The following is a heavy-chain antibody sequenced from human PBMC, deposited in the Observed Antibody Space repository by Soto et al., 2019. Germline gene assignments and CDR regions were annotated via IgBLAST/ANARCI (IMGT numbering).Heavy chain of an antibody. CDR1: GGSISSGDYY. D-gene: IGHD3-3*01. V-gene: IGHV4-30-4*01. J-gene: IGHJ3*02. CDR2: IYYSGST. CDR3: ARPLPNYEPWAFDI. Sequence: SETLSLTCTVSGGSISSGDYYWSWIRQPPGKGLEWIGYIYYSGSTYYNPSLKSRVTISVDTSKNQFSLKLSSVTAADTAVYYCARPLPNYEPWAFDIWGQGTMVTVSS.